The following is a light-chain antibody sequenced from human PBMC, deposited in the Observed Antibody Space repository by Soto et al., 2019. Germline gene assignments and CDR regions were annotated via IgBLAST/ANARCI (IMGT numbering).Light chain of an antibody. CDR2: AAS. CDR3: QQYYSYPPIT. V-gene: IGKV1-8*01. CDR1: QGISSY. J-gene: IGKJ5*01. Sequence: RASQGISSYLAWYKQKPGKAPKLLIYAASTLQSGVPSRFSGSGSGTDFTHTISCLQSEDFATYYCQQYYSYPPITFAQGTRLEIK.